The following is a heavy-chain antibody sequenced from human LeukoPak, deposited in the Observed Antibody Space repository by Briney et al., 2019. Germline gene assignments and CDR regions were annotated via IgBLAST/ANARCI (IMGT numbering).Heavy chain of an antibody. D-gene: IGHD3-22*01. CDR1: GFSFVDYA. CDR3: AKDTGYYYDSSNYWV. Sequence: GGSLRLSCTASGFSFVDYAMSWVRQPPGKGLEWVSGISWNSGSIGYADSVKGRFTISRDNAKNSLYLQMNSLRAEDTALYYCAKDTGYYYDSSNYWVWGQGTLVTVSS. CDR2: ISWNSGSI. V-gene: IGHV3-9*01. J-gene: IGHJ4*02.